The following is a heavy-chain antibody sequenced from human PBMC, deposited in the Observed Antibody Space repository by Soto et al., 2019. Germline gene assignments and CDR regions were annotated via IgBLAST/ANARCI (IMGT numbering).Heavy chain of an antibody. D-gene: IGHD2-2*01. CDR2: IYYSGST. Sequence: PSETLSLTCAVNDGSFSGYYWSWIRQPPGKGLEWIGEIYYSGSTNYNPSLKSRVTISVDTSKNQFSLKLSSVTAADTAIYYCAKDIVVVPAYYYYAMDVWGQGTTVTVSS. V-gene: IGHV4-34*01. J-gene: IGHJ6*02. CDR1: DGSFSGYY. CDR3: AKDIVVVPAYYYYAMDV.